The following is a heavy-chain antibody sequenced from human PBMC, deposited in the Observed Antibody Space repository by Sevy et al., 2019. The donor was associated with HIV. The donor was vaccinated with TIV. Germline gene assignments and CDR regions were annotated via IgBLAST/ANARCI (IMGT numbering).Heavy chain of an antibody. CDR3: ARGTGDSSGYYCFDY. J-gene: IGHJ4*02. D-gene: IGHD3-22*01. CDR1: GGSFSGYY. CDR2: INHSGST. V-gene: IGHV4-34*01. Sequence: SETLSLTCAVYGGSFSGYYWSWIRQPPGKGLEWIGEINHSGSTNYNPSLKSRVTISVDTSKNQFSLKLSSVTAADTAVYYSARGTGDSSGYYCFDYWGQGTLVTVSS.